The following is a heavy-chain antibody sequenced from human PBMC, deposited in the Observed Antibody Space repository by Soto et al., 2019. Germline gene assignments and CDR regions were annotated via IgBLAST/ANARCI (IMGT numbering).Heavy chain of an antibody. CDR2: IYYSGRT. D-gene: IGHD6-19*01. CDR1: GGSISSYY. Sequence: PSETLSLTCTVSGGSISSYYWSWIRQPPGKGLEWIGYIYYSGRTNYTPSLKSRVTISVDTSKNQFSLKLSSVPAADTAVYYCARLPIIAVAGTTGYWGQGTLVTVSS. J-gene: IGHJ4*02. CDR3: ARLPIIAVAGTTGY. V-gene: IGHV4-59*08.